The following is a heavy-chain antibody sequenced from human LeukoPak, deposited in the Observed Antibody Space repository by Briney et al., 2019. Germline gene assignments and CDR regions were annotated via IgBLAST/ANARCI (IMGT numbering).Heavy chain of an antibody. CDR1: GFTFSSYG. Sequence: GGSLRLSCAASGFTFSSYGMNWVRQAPGKGLEWVSSISSNSNIYYADSVKGRFTISRDNAKNSLYLQMNSLRAEDTAVYYCAREESSSSGYYFDYWGQGALVTVSS. CDR2: ISSNSNI. CDR3: AREESSSSGYYFDY. J-gene: IGHJ4*02. V-gene: IGHV3-21*01. D-gene: IGHD6-6*01.